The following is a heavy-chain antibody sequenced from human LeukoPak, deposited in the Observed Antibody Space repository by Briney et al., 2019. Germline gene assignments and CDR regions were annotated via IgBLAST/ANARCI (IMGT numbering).Heavy chain of an antibody. Sequence: ASVKVSCKASGYTFTSYWIGWVRQMPGKGLEWMGIIYPGDSDTRYSPSFQGQVTISADKSISTAYLQWSSLKASDTAMYYCARPPDYYDSSGYYGGYWGQGTLVTVSS. V-gene: IGHV5-51*01. CDR3: ARPPDYYDSSGYYGGY. J-gene: IGHJ4*02. CDR1: GYTFTSYW. CDR2: IYPGDSDT. D-gene: IGHD3-22*01.